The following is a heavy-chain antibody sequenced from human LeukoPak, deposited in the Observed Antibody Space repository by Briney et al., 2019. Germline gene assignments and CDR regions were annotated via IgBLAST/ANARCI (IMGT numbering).Heavy chain of an antibody. CDR3: ARERYFDWLLSFDY. CDR1: GYRFTSYW. V-gene: IGHV5-10-1*01. J-gene: IGHJ4*02. CDR2: IDPSDSYT. Sequence: GESLKIPCKGSGYRFTSYWISWVRQMPGKGLEWMGRIDPSDSYTNYSPSFQGHVTISADKSISTAYLQWSSLKASDTAMYYCARERYFDWLLSFDYWGQGTLVTVSS. D-gene: IGHD3-9*01.